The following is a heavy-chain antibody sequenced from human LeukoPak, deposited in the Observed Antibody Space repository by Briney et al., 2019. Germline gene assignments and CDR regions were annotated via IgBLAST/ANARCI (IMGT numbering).Heavy chain of an antibody. Sequence: PGGSLRLSCAASGFTFSSYAMSWVRQAPGKGLEWVSAISGSGGSTYYADSVKGRFTISRDNSKNTLYLQMNSLRAEDTAVYYCAKVAYSSSWYFRGPNYWGQGTLVTVSS. V-gene: IGHV3-23*01. CDR3: AKVAYSSSWYFRGPNY. J-gene: IGHJ4*02. CDR2: ISGSGGST. D-gene: IGHD6-13*01. CDR1: GFTFSSYA.